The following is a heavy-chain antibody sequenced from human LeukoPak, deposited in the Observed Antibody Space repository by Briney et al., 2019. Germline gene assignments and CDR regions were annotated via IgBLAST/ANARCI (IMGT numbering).Heavy chain of an antibody. J-gene: IGHJ4*02. CDR2: ISSSSSYI. Sequence: GGSLRLSCAASGFTVSSNYMSWVRQAPGKGLEWVSSISSSSSYIYYADSVKGRFTISRDNAKNSLYLQMNSPRAEDTAVYYCARRSDFDYWGQGTLVTVSS. V-gene: IGHV3-21*01. CDR3: ARRSDFDY. CDR1: GFTVSSNY.